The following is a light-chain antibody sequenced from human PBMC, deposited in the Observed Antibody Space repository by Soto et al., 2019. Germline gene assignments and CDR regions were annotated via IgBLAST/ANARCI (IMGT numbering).Light chain of an antibody. J-gene: IGKJ1*01. V-gene: IGKV1-5*01. CDR2: DAS. CDR1: HSVSGW. Sequence: EIQMWLSTATQSASEGNTVKVTCRASHSVSGWLAWYQQKPGEAPKLLIYDASALPRGVPSRFSGSGSGTEFTLMISSLQPDDFVTYYCQQYNSYRWTFGQGTKVDI. CDR3: QQYNSYRWT.